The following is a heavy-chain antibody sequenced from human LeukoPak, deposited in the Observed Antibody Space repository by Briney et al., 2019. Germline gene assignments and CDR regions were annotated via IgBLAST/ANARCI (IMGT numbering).Heavy chain of an antibody. J-gene: IGHJ5*02. CDR2: IYYSGST. V-gene: IGHV4-59*01. CDR1: GGSISSYY. D-gene: IGHD1-20*01. CDR3: ARGSTVSVFDP. Sequence: SETLSLTCTVSGGSISSYYRSWIRQPPGKGLEWIGYIYYSGSTNYNPSLKSRVTISVDTSKNQFSLKLSSVTAADTAVYYCARGSTVSVFDPWGQGTLVTVSS.